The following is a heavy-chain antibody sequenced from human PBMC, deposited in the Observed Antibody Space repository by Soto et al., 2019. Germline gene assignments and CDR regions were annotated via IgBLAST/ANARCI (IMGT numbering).Heavy chain of an antibody. J-gene: IGHJ4*02. CDR2: INSDGNST. V-gene: IGHV3-74*01. Sequence: GGSLRLSCAASGFTFSSYWMHWVRQAPGKGLVWVSRINSDGNSTIYADSVKGRFTISRDNAKNTLYLQMNSLRAEDTAVYCCARDFEGFCSGGRCYSNYYFDSWGQGTQVTVSS. D-gene: IGHD2-15*01. CDR3: ARDFEGFCSGGRCYSNYYFDS. CDR1: GFTFSSYW.